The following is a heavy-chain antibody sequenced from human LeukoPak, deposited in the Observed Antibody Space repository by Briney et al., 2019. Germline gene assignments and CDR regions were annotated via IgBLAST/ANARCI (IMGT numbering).Heavy chain of an antibody. CDR2: IYYSGST. CDR1: GGSISSNNYY. V-gene: IGHV4-39*01. J-gene: IGHJ4*02. D-gene: IGHD1-26*01. CDR3: ARQGSGNYLSPVNY. Sequence: SESLSLTCTVSGGSISSNNYYWGWIRQPPGKGLEWIGTIYYSGSTYYNPSLKSRVTISVDTSKNQFSLKLSSVTAADTAVYYCARQGSGNYLSPVNYWGQGTLVTVSS.